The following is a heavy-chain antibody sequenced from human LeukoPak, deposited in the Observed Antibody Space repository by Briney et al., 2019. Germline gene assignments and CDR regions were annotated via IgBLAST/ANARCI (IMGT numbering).Heavy chain of an antibody. CDR2: FDPEDGET. CDR3: ATGVVVPAPFDY. D-gene: IGHD2-2*01. J-gene: IGHJ4*02. V-gene: IGHV1-24*01. Sequence: AASVKVSCKVSGYTLTELSIHWVRQAPGKGLEWMGGFDPEDGETIYAQKFQGRVTMTEDTSTDTAYMELSSLRSEDTAVYYCATGVVVPAPFDYWGQGTLVTVSS. CDR1: GYTLTELS.